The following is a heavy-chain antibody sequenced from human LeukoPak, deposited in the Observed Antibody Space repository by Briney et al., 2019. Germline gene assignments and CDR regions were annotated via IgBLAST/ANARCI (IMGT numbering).Heavy chain of an antibody. CDR3: ARNVRLGSGELSFAPFKNWFDP. CDR1: GGSFSGYY. D-gene: IGHD3-16*02. CDR2: INHSGST. J-gene: IGHJ5*02. Sequence: PSGTLSLTCAVYGGSFSGYYWSWIRQPPGKGLEWIGEINHSGSTNYNPSLKSRVTISVDTSKNQFSLQLNSVTPEDTAVYYCARNVRLGSGELSFAPFKNWFDPWGQGTLVTVSS. V-gene: IGHV4-34*01.